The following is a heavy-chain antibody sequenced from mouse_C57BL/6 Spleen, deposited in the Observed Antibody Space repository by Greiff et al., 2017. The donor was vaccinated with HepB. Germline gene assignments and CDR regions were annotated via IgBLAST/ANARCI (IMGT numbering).Heavy chain of an antibody. D-gene: IGHD1-1*01. CDR2: ISSGSSTI. J-gene: IGHJ3*01. CDR3: ARDDGSSLAY. V-gene: IGHV5-17*01. CDR1: GFTFSDYG. Sequence: DVQLVESGGGLVKPGGSLKLSCAASGFTFSDYGMHWVRQAPEKGLEWVAYISSGSSTIYYADTVKGRFTISRDNAKNTLFLQMTSLRSEDTAMYYCARDDGSSLAYWGQGTLVTVSA.